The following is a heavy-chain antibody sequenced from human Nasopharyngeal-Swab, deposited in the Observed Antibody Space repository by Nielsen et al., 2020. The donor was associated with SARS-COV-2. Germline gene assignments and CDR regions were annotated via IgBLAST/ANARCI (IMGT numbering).Heavy chain of an antibody. D-gene: IGHD2-2*01. V-gene: IGHV4-34*01. Sequence: SETLSLTCAVYGGSFSGYYWSWIRQPPGKGLEWIGEINHSGSTNYNPSLKSRVTISVDTSKNQFSLKLSSVTAADTAVYYCARGRGSSTSKNWFDPWGQGTLVTVSS. J-gene: IGHJ5*02. CDR3: ARGRGSSTSKNWFDP. CDR1: GGSFSGYY. CDR2: INHSGST.